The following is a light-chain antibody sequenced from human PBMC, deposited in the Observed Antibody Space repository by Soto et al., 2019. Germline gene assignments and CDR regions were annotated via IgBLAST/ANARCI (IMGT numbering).Light chain of an antibody. CDR1: QSSSNW. Sequence: TSIPSDLSASVGGKGIILCRARQSSSNWLAWYQQKPGKAPKLLIYDASSWESGVPSRFSCIGTGRGFTLTISSLQPHDDPTYYCQLYNSFSRTGGQGTKVDIK. V-gene: IGKV1-5*02. CDR3: QLYNSFSRT. CDR2: DAS. J-gene: IGKJ1*01.